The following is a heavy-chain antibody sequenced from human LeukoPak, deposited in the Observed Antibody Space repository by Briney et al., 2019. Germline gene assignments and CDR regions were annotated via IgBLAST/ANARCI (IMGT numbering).Heavy chain of an antibody. CDR3: ARDYGSGPYYFDY. J-gene: IGHJ4*02. V-gene: IGHV4-34*01. Sequence: SETLSLTCVVYGGSFSGYYWSWIRQPPGKGLEWIGETNHSGSTNYNPSLKSRVTISVDTSKNQFSLKLSSVTAADTAVYYCARDYGSGPYYFDYWGQGTLVTVSS. D-gene: IGHD3-10*01. CDR2: TNHSGST. CDR1: GGSFSGYY.